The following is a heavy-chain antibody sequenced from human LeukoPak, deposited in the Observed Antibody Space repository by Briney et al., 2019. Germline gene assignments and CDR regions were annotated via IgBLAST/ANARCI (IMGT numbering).Heavy chain of an antibody. V-gene: IGHV4-34*01. CDR3: ARGFTVYYIVATTCRWFDP. J-gene: IGHJ5*02. Sequence: SETLSLTCAVYGGSFSGYYWSWIRQPPGKGLEWIGEINHSGSTNYNPSLKSRVTISVDTSKNQFSLKLSSVTAADTAVYYCARGFTVYYIVATTCRWFDPWGQGTLVTVSS. CDR1: GGSFSGYY. CDR2: INHSGST. D-gene: IGHD5-12*01.